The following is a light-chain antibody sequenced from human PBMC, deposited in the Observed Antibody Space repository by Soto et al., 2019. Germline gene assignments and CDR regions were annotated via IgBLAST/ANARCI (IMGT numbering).Light chain of an antibody. CDR2: DVS. V-gene: IGKV3-20*01. CDR1: QSVSSSY. J-gene: IGKJ1*01. Sequence: EIVLTQSPGTLSLSPGERATLSCRSSQSVSSSYLAWYQQKPGQAPRLLIYDVSSRATGIPARFSGSGSGTSFTLTISRLDPEAFAVYYCQQYGSSPTFGQGTKVEIK. CDR3: QQYGSSPT.